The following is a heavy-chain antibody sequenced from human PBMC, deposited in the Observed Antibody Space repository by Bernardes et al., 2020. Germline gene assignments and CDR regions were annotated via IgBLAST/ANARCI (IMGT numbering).Heavy chain of an antibody. Sequence: GGSLRLSCAASGFTFSSYAMSWVRQAPGKVLEWVSSISGSVCSTYYADSVKGRFTISRDNSKNTVYLQMNSLRAEDTAVYYCAKGYCSSTSCARFDYWGQGTLVTV. V-gene: IGHV3-23*01. D-gene: IGHD2-2*01. CDR3: AKGYCSSTSCARFDY. CDR2: ISGSVCST. J-gene: IGHJ4*02. CDR1: GFTFSSYA.